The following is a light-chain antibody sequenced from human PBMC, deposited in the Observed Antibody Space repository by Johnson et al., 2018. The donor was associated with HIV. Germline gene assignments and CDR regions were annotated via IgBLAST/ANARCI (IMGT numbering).Light chain of an antibody. V-gene: IGLV1-44*01. J-gene: IGLJ1*01. Sequence: QSVLTQAPSASGTPGQRVTISCSGSTSNIGSNTVNWYQQLPGTAPKLLIYRNNQRPSWIPDRLSDSKSGTSATLAITGLWPEDEADYYCGTWDSSLSAYVFGTVTKVTVL. CDR3: GTWDSSLSAYV. CDR1: TSNIGSNT. CDR2: RNN.